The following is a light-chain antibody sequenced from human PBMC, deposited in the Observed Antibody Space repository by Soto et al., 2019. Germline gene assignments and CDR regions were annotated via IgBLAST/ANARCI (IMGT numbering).Light chain of an antibody. CDR2: DVS. CDR3: SSYTSSNTYV. Sequence: QSALNQAASGSGAPGQSLPISCTGTISDVSGYNFVSWYQQYPGEAPKLMIYDVSNRPSGVSNRFSGSKSGNTASLTISGLQAEDEADYYCSSYTSSNTYVFGTGTKVTVL. CDR1: ISDVSGYNF. V-gene: IGLV2-14*03. J-gene: IGLJ1*01.